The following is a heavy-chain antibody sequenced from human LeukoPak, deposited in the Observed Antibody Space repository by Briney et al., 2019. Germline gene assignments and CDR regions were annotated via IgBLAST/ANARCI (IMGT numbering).Heavy chain of an antibody. CDR2: IYYSGST. J-gene: IGHJ4*02. V-gene: IGHV4-59*01. D-gene: IGHD5-18*01. CDR3: ARGGRGYSYGVDY. Sequence: SETLSLTCTVSGGSISSYYWSWIRQPPGKGLEWIGYIYYSGSTNYNPSHKSRVTISVDTSKNQFSLKLSSVTAADTAVYYCARGGRGYSYGVDYWGQGTLVTVSS. CDR1: GGSISSYY.